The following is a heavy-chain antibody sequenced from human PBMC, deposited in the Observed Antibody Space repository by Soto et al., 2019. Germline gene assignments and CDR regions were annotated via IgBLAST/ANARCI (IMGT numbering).Heavy chain of an antibody. V-gene: IGHV3-74*01. D-gene: IGHD3-16*01. J-gene: IGHJ4*02. CDR1: GFTFSNYW. CDR2: LNKDGRRT. Sequence: EVQLVESGGGLVQPGGSLRLSCAASGFTFSNYWFHWVRQAPGKGLVWVSRLNKDGRRTDYADSVQGRFTIFRDNARNTLYLQSNSLRAEDTAVYYCGRDLGGVGSYWGQGTLVTVSS. CDR3: GRDLGGVGSY.